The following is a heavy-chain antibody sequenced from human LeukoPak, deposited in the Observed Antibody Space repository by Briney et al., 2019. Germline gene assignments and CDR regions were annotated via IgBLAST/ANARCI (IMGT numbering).Heavy chain of an antibody. V-gene: IGHV3-66*01. CDR3: AREAIWFGGLIDY. D-gene: IGHD3-10*01. J-gene: IGHJ4*02. CDR2: IYSGGST. Sequence: TGGSLRLSCAASGFTVSSNYMSWVRQAPGKGLEWVSVIYSGGSTYYADSVKGRFTISRGNSKNTLYLQMNSLRAEDTAVYYCAREAIWFGGLIDYWGQGTLVTVSS. CDR1: GFTVSSNY.